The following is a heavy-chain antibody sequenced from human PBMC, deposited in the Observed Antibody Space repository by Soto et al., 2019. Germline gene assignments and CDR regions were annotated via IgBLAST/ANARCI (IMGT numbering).Heavy chain of an antibody. CDR3: AKMSDGWYGAFHI. D-gene: IGHD6-19*01. V-gene: IGHV3-23*01. J-gene: IGHJ3*02. Sequence: GGSLRLSCAASGFTFSIYAMTWVRQAPGKGLKWVSTISGSGTSAYYADSVQGRFTFSRDNSKNTLYLQMNSLRAEDTAVYYCAKMSDGWYGAFHIWGQGTMVTVSS. CDR1: GFTFSIYA. CDR2: ISGSGTSA.